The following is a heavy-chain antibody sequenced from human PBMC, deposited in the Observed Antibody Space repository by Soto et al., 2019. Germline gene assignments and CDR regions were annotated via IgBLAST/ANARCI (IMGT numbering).Heavy chain of an antibody. V-gene: IGHV4-59*01. J-gene: IGHJ4*02. D-gene: IGHD3-22*01. Sequence: KTSETLSLTCNVSGRSINSYYWSWVRQPPGKGLEWIGYIYDSGITSYNPSLKSRVTMSADTSKNQFSLKLTSVTGADTAVYYCARTYDSNGYANEFDSWGQGSLVTVSS. CDR2: IYDSGIT. CDR1: GRSINSYY. CDR3: ARTYDSNGYANEFDS.